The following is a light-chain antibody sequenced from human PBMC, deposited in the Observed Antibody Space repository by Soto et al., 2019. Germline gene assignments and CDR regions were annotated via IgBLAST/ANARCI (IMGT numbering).Light chain of an antibody. Sequence: QTVVTQEPSFSVSPGGTVTLTRGLSSGSVSTSYYPSWYQQTPGQAPRTLIYNTYTRSSGVPDRFSASILGDKAALTITGAQADDESDYYCVLYMGSGISVFGGGTKLTVL. V-gene: IGLV8-61*01. CDR3: VLYMGSGISV. CDR2: NTY. J-gene: IGLJ2*01. CDR1: SGSVSTSYY.